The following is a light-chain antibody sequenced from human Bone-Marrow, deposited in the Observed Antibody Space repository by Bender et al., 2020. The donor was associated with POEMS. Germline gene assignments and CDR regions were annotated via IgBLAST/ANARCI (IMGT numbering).Light chain of an antibody. CDR3: SSYITSSILYG. CDR2: DVS. J-gene: IGLJ1*01. CDR1: SSDIGGHIY. V-gene: IGLV2-14*03. Sequence: QSALTQPASVSGSPGQSISISCTGTSSDIGGHIYVSWYQQHPGKAPKLMIYDVSNRPSGVSNRFSGSKSGNTASLTISGLQAEDEADYYCSSYITSSILYGFGTGTKVTIL.